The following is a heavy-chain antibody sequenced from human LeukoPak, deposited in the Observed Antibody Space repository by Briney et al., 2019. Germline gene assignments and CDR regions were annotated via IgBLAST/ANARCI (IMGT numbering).Heavy chain of an antibody. D-gene: IGHD1-20*01. Sequence: SETLSLTCTVSGGSISSYYWSWIRQPPGKGLEWIGYIYYSGRTNYNPSLKSRVTISVDTSKNQFSLKLSSVTAADTAVYYCARTITGTTSPFDYWGQGTLVTVSS. CDR2: IYYSGRT. V-gene: IGHV4-59*08. CDR3: ARTITGTTSPFDY. J-gene: IGHJ4*02. CDR1: GGSISSYY.